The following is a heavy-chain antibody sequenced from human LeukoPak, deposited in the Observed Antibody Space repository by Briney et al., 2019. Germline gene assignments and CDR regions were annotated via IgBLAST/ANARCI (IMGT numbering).Heavy chain of an antibody. Sequence: ASVKVSCKASGGTFSSYAMSWVRQAPGKGLEWVSAISGSGGSTYYADSVKGRFTISRDNSKNTLYLQMNSLRAEDTAVYYCAKDRDSSSWHWGQGTLVTVSS. D-gene: IGHD6-13*01. V-gene: IGHV3-23*01. J-gene: IGHJ4*02. CDR1: GGTFSSYA. CDR2: ISGSGGST. CDR3: AKDRDSSSWH.